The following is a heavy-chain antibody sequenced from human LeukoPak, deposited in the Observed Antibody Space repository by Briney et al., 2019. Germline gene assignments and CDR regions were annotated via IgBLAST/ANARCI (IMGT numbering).Heavy chain of an antibody. J-gene: IGHJ4*02. CDR3: ARRHSSGWWFDY. Sequence: GGSLRLSCAASGFTFSDYGMHWVRQAPGKGLEWVAVISYDGSNKYYADSVKGRFTISRDNSKNTLYLQMNSLRAEDTALYYCARRHSSGWWFDYWGQGTLVTVSS. D-gene: IGHD6-19*01. CDR1: GFTFSDYG. CDR2: ISYDGSNK. V-gene: IGHV3-30*03.